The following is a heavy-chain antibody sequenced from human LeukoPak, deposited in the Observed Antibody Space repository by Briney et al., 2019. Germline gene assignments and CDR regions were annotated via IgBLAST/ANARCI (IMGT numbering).Heavy chain of an antibody. D-gene: IGHD6-13*01. CDR1: GFTFSNYA. CDR3: ARGAIGAAGRLDY. CDR2: IYSGGTT. J-gene: IGHJ4*02. V-gene: IGHV3-66*01. Sequence: GGSLRLSCAASGFTFSNYAVNWVRQAPGKGLEWVSVIYSGGTTYYADSVKGRFTISRDNLKNTLYLQLNSLRVEDTAVYYCARGAIGAAGRLDYWGQGTLVTVSS.